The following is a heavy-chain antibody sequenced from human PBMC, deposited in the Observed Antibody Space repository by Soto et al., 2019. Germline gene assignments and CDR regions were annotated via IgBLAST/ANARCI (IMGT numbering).Heavy chain of an antibody. Sequence: QVQLVESGGGVVQPGRSLRLSCAASGFTFSSYAMHWVRQAPGKGLEWVAVISYDGSNKYYADSVKGRFTISRDNSKNTLYLQMNSLRAEDTAVYYCARDLAAAACYYYYGMDVWGQGTTVTVSS. D-gene: IGHD6-25*01. CDR1: GFTFSSYA. CDR3: ARDLAAAACYYYYGMDV. J-gene: IGHJ6*02. CDR2: ISYDGSNK. V-gene: IGHV3-30-3*01.